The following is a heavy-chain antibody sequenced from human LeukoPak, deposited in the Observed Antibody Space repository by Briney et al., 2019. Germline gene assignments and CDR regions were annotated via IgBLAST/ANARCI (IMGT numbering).Heavy chain of an antibody. CDR1: GCTFTSYG. V-gene: IGHV1-18*01. Sequence: GASVKVSCKASGCTFTSYGISWVRQAPGQGLEWMGWISAYNGNTNYAQKLQGRVTMTTDTSTSTAYMELRSLRSDDTAVYYCARTRFWYYDSFVRPYYFDYWGQGTLVTVSS. CDR3: ARTRFWYYDSFVRPYYFDY. CDR2: ISAYNGNT. D-gene: IGHD3-22*01. J-gene: IGHJ4*02.